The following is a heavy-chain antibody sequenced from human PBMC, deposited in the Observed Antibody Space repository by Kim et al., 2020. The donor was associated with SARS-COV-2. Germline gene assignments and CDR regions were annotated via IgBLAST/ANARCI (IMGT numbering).Heavy chain of an antibody. CDR2: GSN. D-gene: IGHD4-4*01. J-gene: IGHJ4*02. V-gene: IGHV3-53*05. Sequence: GSNYYGDAVKGRFTNSTDNSENTLSRQMNNLRPDDTAVYYWARLTNYYFDLWGQGTLVTVSS. CDR3: ARLTNYYFDL.